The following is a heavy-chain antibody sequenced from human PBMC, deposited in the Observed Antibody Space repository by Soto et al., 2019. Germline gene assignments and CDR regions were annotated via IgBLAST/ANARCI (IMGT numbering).Heavy chain of an antibody. J-gene: IGHJ5*02. D-gene: IGHD2-8*01. Sequence: SETLSLTCSVSGGSVNSGGYSWSWIRQPPGKGLEWIGFISPSGSPAYNPSLKSRVTISVDRSNNQISLGISSVTAADTAVYYCTRGVLAWGPGTLVTVSS. CDR1: GGSVNSGGYS. CDR2: ISPSGSP. V-gene: IGHV4-30-2*01. CDR3: TRGVLA.